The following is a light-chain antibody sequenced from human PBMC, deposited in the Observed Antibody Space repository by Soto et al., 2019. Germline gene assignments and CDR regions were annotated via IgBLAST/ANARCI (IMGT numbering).Light chain of an antibody. CDR2: GTS. CDR3: QQSYIIPYT. J-gene: IGKJ2*01. Sequence: DIQMTQSPSSLSASVGDRVTITCRASQSIANYLNWYLLKPGKAPKLLIYGTSYLQSGVPSRFSGSGSGTDFTLTINSLQPEDFATYSCQQSYIIPYTFGQGTKLEIK. V-gene: IGKV1-39*01. CDR1: QSIANY.